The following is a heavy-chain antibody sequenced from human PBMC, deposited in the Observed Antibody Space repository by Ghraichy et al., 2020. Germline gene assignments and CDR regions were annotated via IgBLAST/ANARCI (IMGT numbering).Heavy chain of an antibody. CDR2: ISRSCETI. D-gene: IGHD6-25*01. Sequence: GGSLRLSCAASGFTFNNYDMTWVRQAPGKGLEWVSYISRSCETIYTADSVKGRFAISRDSAKNSLYLQMNSLRAEETAVYYCARGYKSGYHAFWGQGTLVTVCS. CDR3: ARGYKSGYHAF. J-gene: IGHJ4*02. V-gene: IGHV3-48*01. CDR1: GFTFNNYD.